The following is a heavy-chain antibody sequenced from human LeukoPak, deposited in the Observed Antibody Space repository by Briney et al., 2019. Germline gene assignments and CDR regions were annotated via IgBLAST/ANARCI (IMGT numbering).Heavy chain of an antibody. Sequence: VASVKVSCKASGYTFTGYYMHWVRQAPGQGLEWMGWINSNSGDTNYAQKFQGRVTMTRDTSISTAYMELSRLRSDDTAVYYCTRVEEYCSPTSCQQNNALDIWGQGTVVTVAS. D-gene: IGHD2-2*01. CDR3: TRVEEYCSPTSCQQNNALDI. V-gene: IGHV1-2*02. J-gene: IGHJ3*02. CDR2: INSNSGDT. CDR1: GYTFTGYY.